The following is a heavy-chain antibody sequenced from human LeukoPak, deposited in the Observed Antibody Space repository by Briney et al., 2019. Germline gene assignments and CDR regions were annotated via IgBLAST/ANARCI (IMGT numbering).Heavy chain of an antibody. CDR3: ARALYFRFDP. CDR2: INHSGST. CDR1: GGSFSGYY. J-gene: IGHJ5*02. V-gene: IGHV4-34*01. Sequence: PSETLSLTCAVYGGSFSGYYWSWIRQPPGKGLEWIGEINHSGSTNYNPSLKSRVTISVDTSKNQFPLKLSSVTAADTAVYYCARALYFRFDPWGQGTLVTVSS. D-gene: IGHD2/OR15-2a*01.